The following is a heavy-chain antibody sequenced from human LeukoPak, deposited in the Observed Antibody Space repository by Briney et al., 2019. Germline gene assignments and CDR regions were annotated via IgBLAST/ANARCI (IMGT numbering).Heavy chain of an antibody. CDR3: ASCPFYDFWSGYYHFDY. D-gene: IGHD3-3*01. J-gene: IGHJ4*02. V-gene: IGHV1-2*06. CDR1: GYTFTGYY. Sequence: ASVKVSCKASGYTFTGYYMHWVRQALGQGLEWMGRINPNSGGTNYAQKFQGRVTMTRDTSISTAYMELSRLRSDDTAVYYCASCPFYDFWSGYYHFDYWGQGTLVTVSS. CDR2: INPNSGGT.